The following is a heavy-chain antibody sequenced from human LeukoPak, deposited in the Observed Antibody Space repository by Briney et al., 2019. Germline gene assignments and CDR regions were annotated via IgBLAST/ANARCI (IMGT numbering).Heavy chain of an antibody. CDR3: ARRGGVGAGRWFDP. V-gene: IGHV5-51*01. CDR2: IFPGDSDT. Sequence: GESLKISCRASGYRFSTYWIGWVRPMPGKGLEWMGIIFPGDSDTTYSPSFQGQVTISADKSISTAYLQWSSLKTSDTAIYYCARRGGVGAGRWFDPWGQGTLVTVSS. J-gene: IGHJ5*02. D-gene: IGHD1-26*01. CDR1: GYRFSTYW.